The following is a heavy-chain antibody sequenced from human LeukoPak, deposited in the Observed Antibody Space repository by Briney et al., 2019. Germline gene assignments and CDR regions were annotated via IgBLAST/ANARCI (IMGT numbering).Heavy chain of an antibody. CDR1: GFTFGTYW. CDR2: ISSNGGST. CDR3: VKGILRYFDSDAFDI. V-gene: IGHV3-64D*06. Sequence: GGSLRLSCAASGFTFGTYWMHWVRQAPGKGLEYVSAISSNGGSTYYADSVKGRFTISRDNSKNTLYLQMSSLRAEDTAVYYCVKGILRYFDSDAFDIWGQGTMVTVSS. D-gene: IGHD3-9*01. J-gene: IGHJ3*02.